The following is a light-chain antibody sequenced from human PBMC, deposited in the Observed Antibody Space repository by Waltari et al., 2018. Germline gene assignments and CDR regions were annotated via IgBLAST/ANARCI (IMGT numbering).Light chain of an antibody. Sequence: SYELTQPPSVSVSPGQTAIITCSGDKLGARYVCWYQHKSGQSPVLVIYQDTKRPSGIPERFSGSNSGNRATLTISGTQAMDEADYYCQAWDSSTVVFGGGTKLTVL. J-gene: IGLJ2*01. CDR1: KLGARY. V-gene: IGLV3-1*01. CDR2: QDT. CDR3: QAWDSSTVV.